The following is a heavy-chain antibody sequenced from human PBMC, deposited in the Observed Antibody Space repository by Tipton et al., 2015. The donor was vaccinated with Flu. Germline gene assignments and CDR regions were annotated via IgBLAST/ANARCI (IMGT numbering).Heavy chain of an antibody. D-gene: IGHD3-22*01. CDR3: ARQGLVYDNTPLNGFDI. V-gene: IGHV4-39*01. CDR1: GGSLSSSTYY. J-gene: IGHJ3*02. Sequence: LRLSCTVSGGSLSSSTYYWAWIRQSPVKGLEWIGSIHYDGHTYYNPSLKSRVTMSVDTSKNQFALKLSSVTAADTAVYYCARQGLVYDNTPLNGFDIWGQGTMVTVSS. CDR2: IHYDGHT.